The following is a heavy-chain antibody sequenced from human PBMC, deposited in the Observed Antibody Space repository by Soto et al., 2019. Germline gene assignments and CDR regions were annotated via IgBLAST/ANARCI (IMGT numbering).Heavy chain of an antibody. Sequence: QVQLQESGPGLVKPSQTLSLTCTVSGGSISSYYWSWIRQPPGKGLEWIGYIYYSGSTNYNPSLKSRVTLPVDTSKNQCSLKLSSVTAADTAVYYCARALILTGYYIHDAFDIWGQGTMVTVSS. CDR3: ARALILTGYYIHDAFDI. CDR2: IYYSGST. D-gene: IGHD3-9*01. V-gene: IGHV4-59*01. CDR1: GGSISSYY. J-gene: IGHJ3*02.